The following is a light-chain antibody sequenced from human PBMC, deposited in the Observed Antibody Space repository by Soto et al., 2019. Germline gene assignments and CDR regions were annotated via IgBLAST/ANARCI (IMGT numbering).Light chain of an antibody. CDR3: NSYTSSNTYV. CDR1: SSDVGSYNR. Sequence: QSALTQPPSVSGSPGQSVTISCTGTSSDVGSYNRVSRYQQPPGTAPKLMIYEVSTRPSGVPDRFSGSKSGNTASLTISGLQPEDEADYYCNSYTSSNTYVFGTGTKVTVL. CDR2: EVS. V-gene: IGLV2-18*02. J-gene: IGLJ1*01.